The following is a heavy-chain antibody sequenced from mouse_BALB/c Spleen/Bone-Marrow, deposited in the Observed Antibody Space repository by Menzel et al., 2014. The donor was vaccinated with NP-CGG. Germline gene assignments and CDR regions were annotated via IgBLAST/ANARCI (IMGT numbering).Heavy chain of an antibody. CDR3: ARTAY. V-gene: IGHV1-69*02. CDR1: GYTFTDYW. J-gene: IGHJ3*01. Sequence: QLQQSGAELVKPGAPVKLSCKASGYTFTDYWMSWVKQRPGRGLEWIGRIDPSDSETHYNQKFKDKATLTVDKSSTTAYIQLSNLTSEDSAVYYCARTAYWGQGTLVTVSA. CDR2: IDPSDSET.